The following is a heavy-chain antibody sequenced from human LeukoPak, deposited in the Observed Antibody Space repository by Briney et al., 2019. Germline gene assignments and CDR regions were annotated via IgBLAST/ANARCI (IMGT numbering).Heavy chain of an antibody. J-gene: IGHJ4*02. D-gene: IGHD2-21*01. Sequence: GGSLRLSCAASGFTFSSYSMNWVRQAPGKGLEWVSYISTRSTVIYYADSVKGRFTISRDNAKNSLYLQMNSLRAEDTALYYCAICGGDCYSVDYWGQGTLVTVSS. V-gene: IGHV3-48*01. CDR2: ISTRSTVI. CDR3: AICGGDCYSVDY. CDR1: GFTFSSYS.